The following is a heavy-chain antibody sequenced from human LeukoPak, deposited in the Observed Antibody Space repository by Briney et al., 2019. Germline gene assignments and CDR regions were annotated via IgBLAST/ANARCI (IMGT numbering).Heavy chain of an antibody. CDR2: IYRGGTT. CDR3: ARGSAEFDY. D-gene: IGHD6-25*01. J-gene: IGHJ4*02. Sequence: GGSLRLSCAASGFIVSDNYMSWVRQAPGKGLEWVSLIYRGGTTDYADSVKRRFTISRDNSKNTLYLQMNSLRAEDSAVYYCARGSAEFDYWGQGTLVTVSS. CDR1: GFIVSDNY. V-gene: IGHV3-53*01.